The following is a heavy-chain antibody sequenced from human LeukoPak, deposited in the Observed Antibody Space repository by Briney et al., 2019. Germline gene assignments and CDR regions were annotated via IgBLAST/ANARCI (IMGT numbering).Heavy chain of an antibody. D-gene: IGHD6-19*01. V-gene: IGHV3-23*01. CDR1: GFTFSNYA. Sequence: GSLRLSCAASGFTFSNYAMSWVRQAPGKGLEWVSGISSSGGSTFYTDSVKGRFTISRDNSKNTLYLQMNSLRAEDTAVYYCAKVYSSVWTHIGHFDYWGQGTLVTVSS. CDR3: AKVYSSVWTHIGHFDY. CDR2: ISSSGGST. J-gene: IGHJ4*02.